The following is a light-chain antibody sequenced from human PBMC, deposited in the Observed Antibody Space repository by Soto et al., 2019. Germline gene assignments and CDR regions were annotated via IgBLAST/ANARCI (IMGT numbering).Light chain of an antibody. CDR1: GSNIGNNY. CDR3: GTWDNNLGAVV. V-gene: IGLV1-51*01. Sequence: QSVLTQPLSVSAAPGQGVTISCSGSGSNIGNNYVSWYQQLPGTAPKLLIYDNYKRPSGIPDRFSGSKSGTSATLVISGLQTGDKADYYCGTWDNNLGAVVFGGGTKLTVL. J-gene: IGLJ2*01. CDR2: DNY.